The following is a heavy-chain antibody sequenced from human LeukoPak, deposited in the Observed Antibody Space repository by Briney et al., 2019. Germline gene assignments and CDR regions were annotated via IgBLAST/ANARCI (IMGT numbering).Heavy chain of an antibody. Sequence: SVKVSCKASGGTFSSYAISWVRQAPGQGLEWMGGIIPICGTANYAQKFQGRVTITADESTSTAYMELSSLRSEDTAVYYCARAAYYGSGSYFGYYYYMDVWGKGTTVTVSS. CDR3: ARAAYYGSGSYFGYYYYMDV. CDR1: GGTFSSYA. D-gene: IGHD3-10*01. V-gene: IGHV1-69*13. J-gene: IGHJ6*03. CDR2: IIPICGTA.